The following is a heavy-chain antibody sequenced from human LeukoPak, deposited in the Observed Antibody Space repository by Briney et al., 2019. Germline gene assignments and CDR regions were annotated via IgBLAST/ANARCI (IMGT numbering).Heavy chain of an antibody. J-gene: IGHJ4*02. D-gene: IGHD6-19*01. CDR1: GFTFTSYP. Sequence: SGGSLRLSCAASGFTFTSYPMTWVRQAPGKGLGWVSAISGSGVSTYYADSVKGRFTISRDNSKNTVYLQMNSLRAEDTAVYYCAKVTPGIAVAGAFDYWGQGTLVTVSS. CDR3: AKVTPGIAVAGAFDY. CDR2: ISGSGVST. V-gene: IGHV3-23*01.